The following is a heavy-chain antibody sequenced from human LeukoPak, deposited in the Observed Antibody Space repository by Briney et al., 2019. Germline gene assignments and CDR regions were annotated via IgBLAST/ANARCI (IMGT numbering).Heavy chain of an antibody. CDR2: IKQDGGQI. D-gene: IGHD3-16*01. V-gene: IGHV3-7*01. Sequence: PGGSLRLSCAASGFTFSSYAMSWVRQAPGKGLEWVANIKQDGGQIYYLDSVKGRFTVSRDNAKNSLYLQMNSLRAEDTAVYYCARLGARQMLVYWGQGTLVTVSS. CDR3: ARLGARQMLVY. CDR1: GFTFSSYA. J-gene: IGHJ4*02.